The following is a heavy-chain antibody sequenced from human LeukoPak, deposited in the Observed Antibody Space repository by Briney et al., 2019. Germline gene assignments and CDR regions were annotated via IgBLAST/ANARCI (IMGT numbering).Heavy chain of an antibody. Sequence: GGSLRLSCAASGFTFSSYAMHWVRQAPGKGLEWVAVISYDGSNKYYADSVKGRFTISRDNSKNTLYLQMNSLRAEDTAVYYCARDARKLKVGMDVWGQGTTVTVSS. V-gene: IGHV3-30-3*01. CDR2: ISYDGSNK. J-gene: IGHJ6*02. CDR3: ARDARKLKVGMDV. CDR1: GFTFSSYA.